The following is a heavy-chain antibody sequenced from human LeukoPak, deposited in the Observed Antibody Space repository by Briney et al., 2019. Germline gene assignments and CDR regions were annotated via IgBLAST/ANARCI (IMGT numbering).Heavy chain of an antibody. CDR1: GYSISSGYY. V-gene: IGHV4-38-2*02. CDR2: IYHSGST. D-gene: IGHD3-3*01. J-gene: IGHJ6*03. CDR3: AREHYDFWSGYYTSGYYYYYMDV. Sequence: TSETLSLTCTVSGYSISSGYYWGWIRQPPGKGLEWIGSIYHSGSTYYNPSLKSRVTISVDASKNQFSLKLSSVTAADTAVYYCAREHYDFWSGYYTSGYYYYYMDVWGKGTTVTVSS.